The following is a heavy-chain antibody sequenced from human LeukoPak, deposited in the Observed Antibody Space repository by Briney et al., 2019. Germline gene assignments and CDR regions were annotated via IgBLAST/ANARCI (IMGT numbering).Heavy chain of an antibody. CDR1: GFTFSDYY. V-gene: IGHV4-59*01. D-gene: IGHD6-13*01. Sequence: TGGSLRLSCAASGFTFSDYYMSWIRQPPGKGLEWIGYIYYSGSTNYNPSLKSRVTISVDTSKNQFSLKLSSVTAADTAVYYCARTTEAHSWRTRYYDYYMDVWGKGTTVTVSS. CDR3: ARTTEAHSWRTRYYDYYMDV. J-gene: IGHJ6*03. CDR2: IYYSGST.